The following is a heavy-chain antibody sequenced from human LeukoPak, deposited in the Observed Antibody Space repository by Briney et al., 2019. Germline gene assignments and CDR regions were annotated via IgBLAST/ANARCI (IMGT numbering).Heavy chain of an antibody. V-gene: IGHV3-33*01. Sequence: PGGSLRLSCAASGFTFSSYGMHWVRQAPGKGLEWVAVIWYDGSNKYYADSVKGRFTISRDNSKNTLYLQMNSLRAEDTAVYYCASVLLWFGELIERQAFDIWGQGTMVTVSS. J-gene: IGHJ3*02. CDR3: ASVLLWFGELIERQAFDI. CDR2: IWYDGSNK. CDR1: GFTFSSYG. D-gene: IGHD3-10*01.